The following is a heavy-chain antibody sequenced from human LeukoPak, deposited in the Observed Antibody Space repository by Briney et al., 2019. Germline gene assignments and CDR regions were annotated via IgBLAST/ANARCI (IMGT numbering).Heavy chain of an antibody. V-gene: IGHV4-59*08. D-gene: IGHD2-2*01. CDR2: IFYSGST. CDR3: ARSYCSSTSCYGVGAFDI. J-gene: IGHJ3*02. CDR1: GASISSYY. Sequence: SQTLSLTCTVPGASISSYYCSWIRQPPGKGLEWIGYIFYSGSTYYNPSLKSRVTISVDTSRNQFSLKLNSVTDADTAVYYCARSYCSSTSCYGVGAFDIWGQGTTITVSS.